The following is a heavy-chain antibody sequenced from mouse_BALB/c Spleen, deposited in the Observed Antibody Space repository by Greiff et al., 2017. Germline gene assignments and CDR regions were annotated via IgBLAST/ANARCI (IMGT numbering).Heavy chain of an antibody. CDR2: INPYNDGT. J-gene: IGHJ2*01. CDR1: GYTFTSYV. Sequence: EVKLMESGPELVKPGASVKMSCKASGYTFTSYVMHWVKQKPGQGLEWIGYINPYNDGTKYNEKFKGKATLTSDKSSSTAYMELSSLTSEDSAVYYCAPIYDGYLYFDYWGQGTTLTVSS. CDR3: APIYDGYLYFDY. V-gene: IGHV1-14*01. D-gene: IGHD2-3*01.